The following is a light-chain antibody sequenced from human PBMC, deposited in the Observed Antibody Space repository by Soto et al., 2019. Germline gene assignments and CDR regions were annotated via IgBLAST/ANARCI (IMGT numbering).Light chain of an antibody. CDR3: QHVKTYPRT. V-gene: IGKV1-9*01. Sequence: DIHLTQSPSFLSASVGDRVTITCRPSQAVPNNMAWYQQKPGKPPKLLIYEESTLHSGVPSRFSGRKSGTQFTLTLDSLQPEDLATYYCQHVKTYPRTFGGGTKVEIK. CDR2: EES. CDR1: QAVPNN. J-gene: IGKJ4*01.